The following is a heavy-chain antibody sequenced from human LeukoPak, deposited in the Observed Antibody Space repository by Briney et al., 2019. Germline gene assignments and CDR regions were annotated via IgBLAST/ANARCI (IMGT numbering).Heavy chain of an antibody. D-gene: IGHD1-1*01. V-gene: IGHV3-21*04. CDR1: GFTFSSYG. CDR3: AREDPPYFNLGADY. Sequence: TPGGSLRLSCAASGFTFSSYGMSWVRQAPGKGLEWVSSISSSSGYIYYADSVKGRFTISRDNAKNSQYLQMNSLRAEDTAVYYCAREDPPYFNLGADYWGQGTLVTVSS. CDR2: ISSSSGYI. J-gene: IGHJ4*02.